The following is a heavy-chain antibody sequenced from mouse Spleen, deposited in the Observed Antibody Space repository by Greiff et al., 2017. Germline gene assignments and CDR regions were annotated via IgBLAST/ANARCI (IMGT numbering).Heavy chain of an antibody. Sequence: EVKLVESEGGLVQPGSSMKLSCTASGFTFSDYYMAWVRQVPEKGLEWVANINYDGSSTYYLDSLKSRFIISRDNAKNILYLQMSSLKSEDTATYYCARDRDDGYYGGAMDYWGQGTSVTVSS. CDR2: INYDGSST. J-gene: IGHJ4*01. CDR1: GFTFSDYY. V-gene: IGHV5-16*01. D-gene: IGHD2-3*01. CDR3: ARDRDDGYYGGAMDY.